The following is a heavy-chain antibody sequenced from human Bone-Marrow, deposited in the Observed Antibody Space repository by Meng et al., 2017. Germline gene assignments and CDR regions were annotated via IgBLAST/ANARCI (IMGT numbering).Heavy chain of an antibody. Sequence: QVHLQVSGPGLVKTSQTLSLPCTVSGGSISSGGYSWNWIRQHPGKGLEWIGYIYYSGSTYYNPSLKSRITISVDTSKNHFSLKLSSVTAADTAVYYCATLYGVVGASWFDPWGQGTLVTVSS. CDR1: GGSISSGGYS. J-gene: IGHJ5*02. CDR3: ATLYGVVGASWFDP. V-gene: IGHV4-31*03. D-gene: IGHD1-26*01. CDR2: IYYSGST.